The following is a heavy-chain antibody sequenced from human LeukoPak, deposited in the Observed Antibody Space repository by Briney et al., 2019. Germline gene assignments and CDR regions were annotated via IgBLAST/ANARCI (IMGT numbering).Heavy chain of an antibody. J-gene: IGHJ4*02. CDR2: IYYSGST. Sequence: SETLSLTCTVSGGSISSHSWSWIRQPPGKGLEWIGYIYYSGSTSYSPSLKSRVTISVDTSKNQFSLKLSSVTAADTAVYYCASSEMATSYFDCWGQGTLATVSS. D-gene: IGHD5-24*01. V-gene: IGHV4-59*11. CDR1: GGSISSHS. CDR3: ASSEMATSYFDC.